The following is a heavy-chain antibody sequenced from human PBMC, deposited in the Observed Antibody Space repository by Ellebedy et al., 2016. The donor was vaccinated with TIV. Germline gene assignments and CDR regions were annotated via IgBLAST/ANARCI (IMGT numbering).Heavy chain of an antibody. CDR1: GFTFSGYS. V-gene: IGHV3-21*01. D-gene: IGHD1-1*01. CDR2: IFTNSYK. Sequence: GESLKISCSASGFTFSGYSMNCVRQAPGKGLEWVSFIFTNSYKYYADSVKGRFTISRDNAKNSLYRQMNSLRAEDTAVYYWVRETERRAFEIWGQGKMVTVSS. J-gene: IGHJ3*02. CDR3: VRETERRAFEI.